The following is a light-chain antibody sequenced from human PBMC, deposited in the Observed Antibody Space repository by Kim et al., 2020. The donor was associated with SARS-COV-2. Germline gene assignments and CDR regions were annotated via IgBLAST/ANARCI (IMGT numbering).Light chain of an antibody. CDR1: NDNKLGSHN. CDR3: MIWPRNAVL. CDR2: YFSDSDK. J-gene: IGLJ2*01. Sequence: LTCTLPNDNKLGSHNVYWFQQKPGSPPRYLLYYFSDSDKGQGSGVPSRFSGSKDASANTGILRISGLQSEDEADYYCMIWPRNAVLFGGGTQLTVL. V-gene: IGLV5-37*01.